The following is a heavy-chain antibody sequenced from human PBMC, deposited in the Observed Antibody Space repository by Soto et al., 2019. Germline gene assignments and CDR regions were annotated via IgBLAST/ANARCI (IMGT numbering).Heavy chain of an antibody. CDR3: AKDRRAVRAMVRESPNWFDP. J-gene: IGHJ5*02. Sequence: EVQLLESGGGLVQPGGSLRLSCAASGFTFSSYAMSWVRQAPGKGLEWVSAISGSGGSTYYADSVKGRFTISRDNSKNTLYLQMNSLRAEDTAVYYCAKDRRAVRAMVRESPNWFDPWGQGTLVTVSS. CDR1: GFTFSSYA. D-gene: IGHD3-10*01. V-gene: IGHV3-23*01. CDR2: ISGSGGST.